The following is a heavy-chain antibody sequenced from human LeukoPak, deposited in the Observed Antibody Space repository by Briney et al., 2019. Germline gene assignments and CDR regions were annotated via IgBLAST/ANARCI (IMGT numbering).Heavy chain of an antibody. Sequence: SVTVSFTASGGTFISYAISWVRQAPGQGLEWMGGIIPIFGTANYAQKFQGRVTITTDESTSTAYMELSSLRSEDTAVYYCARAPLTRLQAYYYYYMDVWGKGTTVTVSS. D-gene: IGHD4-11*01. V-gene: IGHV1-69*05. J-gene: IGHJ6*03. CDR2: IIPIFGTA. CDR1: GGTFISYA. CDR3: ARAPLTRLQAYYYYYMDV.